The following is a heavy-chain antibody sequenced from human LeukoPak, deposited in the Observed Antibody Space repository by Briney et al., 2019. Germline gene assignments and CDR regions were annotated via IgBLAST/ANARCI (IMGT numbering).Heavy chain of an antibody. CDR1: GGTFSSYA. D-gene: IGHD6-19*01. J-gene: IGHJ3*02. V-gene: IGHV1-69*13. CDR2: IIPIFGTA. Sequence: ASVKVSCKASGGTFSSYAISWVRQAPGQGLEWMGGIIPIFGTANYAQKFQGRVTITADESTSTAYMELSSLRSEDTAVYYCARDSGQWLVLASTHDAFDIWGQGTMVTVSS. CDR3: ARDSGQWLVLASTHDAFDI.